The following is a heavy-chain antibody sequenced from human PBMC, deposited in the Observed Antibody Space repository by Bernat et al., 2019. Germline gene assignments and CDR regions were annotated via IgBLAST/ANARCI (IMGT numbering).Heavy chain of an antibody. CDR1: GFTFSNAW. CDR2: ISSSSSYT. Sequence: VQLVESGGGLVKPGGCQRLSCVASGFTFSNAWMSWVRQAPGKGLDWVSYISSSSSYTNYADSVKGRFTISRDNAKNSLYLQMNSLRAEDTAVYYCARGTSTSAPYMDVWGKGTTVTVSS. CDR3: ARGTSTSAPYMDV. V-gene: IGHV3-11*05. J-gene: IGHJ6*03.